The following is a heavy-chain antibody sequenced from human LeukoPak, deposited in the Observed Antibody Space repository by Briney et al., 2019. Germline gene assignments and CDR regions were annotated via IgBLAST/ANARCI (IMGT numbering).Heavy chain of an antibody. J-gene: IGHJ5*02. D-gene: IGHD3-10*01. CDR1: GYTFTGYY. CDR3: ARVYYYGSGSYYGSTNWFDP. CDR2: INPNSGGT. V-gene: IGHV1-2*02. Sequence: ASVKVSCKASGYTFTGYYMHWVRQAPGQGLEWMGWINPNSGGTNYAQKFQGRVTMTRDTSISTAYMELSRLRSDDTAVYYCARVYYYGSGSYYGSTNWFDPWGQGTLVTVSS.